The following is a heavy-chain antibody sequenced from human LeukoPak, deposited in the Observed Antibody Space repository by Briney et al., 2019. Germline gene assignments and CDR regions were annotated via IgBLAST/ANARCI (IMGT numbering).Heavy chain of an antibody. CDR2: IYHSGST. CDR3: ARESGSIVVVPAAYDY. J-gene: IGHJ4*02. Sequence: PSGTLSLTCAVSGGSISSSNWWCWVRQPPGKGLEWIGEIYHSGSTNYNPSLKSRVTISVDKSKNQFSLKLSSVTAADTAVYYCARESGSIVVVPAAYDYWGQGTLVTVSS. V-gene: IGHV4-4*02. CDR1: GGSISSSNW. D-gene: IGHD2-2*01.